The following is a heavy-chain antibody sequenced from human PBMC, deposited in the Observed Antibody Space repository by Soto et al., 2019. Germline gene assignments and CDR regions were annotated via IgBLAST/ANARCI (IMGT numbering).Heavy chain of an antibody. D-gene: IGHD2-2*03. V-gene: IGHV3-30*18. Sequence: GESLKISCEVSGFTFSAYGMHWVRQAPGKGLEWVAAISHDGTNKDYGDSVKGRFTISRDNSKKTLYLQMNSLRAEDTAVYYCAKGGAGYCISTSCLSSYYYYGMDVWGQGTTVTVSS. CDR3: AKGGAGYCISTSCLSSYYYYGMDV. CDR1: GFTFSAYG. J-gene: IGHJ6*02. CDR2: ISHDGTNK.